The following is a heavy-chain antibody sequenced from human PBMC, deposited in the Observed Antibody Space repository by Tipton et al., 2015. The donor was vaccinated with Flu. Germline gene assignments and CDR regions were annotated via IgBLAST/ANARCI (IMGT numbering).Heavy chain of an antibody. CDR3: ARRPYCSGGSCYQGDWYFDL. D-gene: IGHD2-15*01. CDR2: IHHSGST. Sequence: LRLSCAVSGYSISSGYYWGWIRQPPGKGLEWIGSIHHSGSTYYNPSLKTRVTISVDTSKNQFSLKLSSVTAADTAVYYCARRPYCSGGSCYQGDWYFDLWGRGTLVTVSS. V-gene: IGHV4-38-2*01. CDR1: GYSISSGYY. J-gene: IGHJ2*01.